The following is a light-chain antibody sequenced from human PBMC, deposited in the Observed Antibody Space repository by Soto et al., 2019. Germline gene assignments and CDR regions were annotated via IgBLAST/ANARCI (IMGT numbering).Light chain of an antibody. CDR1: QSVSSY. CDR2: DAS. Sequence: PGERATLSCRASQSVSSYLAWYQQKPGQAPRLLIYDASNRATGIPARFSGSGSGTDFTLTISSLQSEDFAVYHCQHYGTTPLTFGGGTKV. V-gene: IGKV3-11*01. J-gene: IGKJ4*01. CDR3: QHYGTTPLT.